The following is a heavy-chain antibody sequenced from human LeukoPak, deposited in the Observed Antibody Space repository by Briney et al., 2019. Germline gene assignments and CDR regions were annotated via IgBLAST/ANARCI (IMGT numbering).Heavy chain of an antibody. D-gene: IGHD3-22*01. J-gene: IGHJ4*02. V-gene: IGHV3-23*01. CDR1: GFTFSSYA. CDR2: ISGSGGST. Sequence: GGSLRLSCAASGFTFSSYAMSWVRQAPGKGLEWVSAISGSGGSTYYADSVKGRVTISRYKSKTTLYLQMNSLRAEDTAVYYCAKGYDSSGYYSGYYFDYWGQGTLVTVSS. CDR3: AKGYDSSGYYSGYYFDY.